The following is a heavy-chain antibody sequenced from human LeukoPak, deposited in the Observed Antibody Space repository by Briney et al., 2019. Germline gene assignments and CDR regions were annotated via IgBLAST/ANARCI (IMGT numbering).Heavy chain of an antibody. Sequence: SETLSLTCNVSGDSVSNGNYYWSWLRQPPGKALEWIGYIYYTGKTYYNPSLEGRVTILVDTSRNRFSVKLSSVTAADTAVYYCARSQNYYGSGDYWSQGTLVTVSS. CDR2: IYYTGKT. V-gene: IGHV4-61*03. D-gene: IGHD3-10*01. CDR1: GDSVSNGNYY. CDR3: ARSQNYYGSGDY. J-gene: IGHJ4*02.